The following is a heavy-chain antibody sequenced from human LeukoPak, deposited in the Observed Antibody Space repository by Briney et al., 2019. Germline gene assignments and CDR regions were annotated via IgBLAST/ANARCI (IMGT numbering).Heavy chain of an antibody. Sequence: SETLSLTCAVSGASINDFYWTWIRQPPGKGLEWIGYVYYGGSTNYNPSLKSRVSMSVDTSKNQFSLTLTSVTVADTAFYYCARGGIRGYSALGNLDFWGLGTHVTVSS. CDR1: GASINDFY. CDR3: ARGGIRGYSALGNLDF. V-gene: IGHV4-59*01. J-gene: IGHJ4*02. CDR2: VYYGGST. D-gene: IGHD5-18*01.